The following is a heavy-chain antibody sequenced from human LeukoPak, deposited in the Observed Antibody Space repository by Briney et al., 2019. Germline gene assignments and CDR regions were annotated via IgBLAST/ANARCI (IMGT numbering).Heavy chain of an antibody. J-gene: IGHJ4*02. CDR1: GFTFSSYA. CDR3: AKIRGRDDWYYFDY. D-gene: IGHD5-24*01. Sequence: AGGSLRLSCAASGFTFSSYAMSWVRQAPGKGLEWVSGISGSGGSTYYVDSVKGRFTISRDNSKNTFYLQMNSLRAEDMAVYYCAKIRGRDDWYYFDYWGQGTLVTVSS. V-gene: IGHV3-23*01. CDR2: ISGSGGST.